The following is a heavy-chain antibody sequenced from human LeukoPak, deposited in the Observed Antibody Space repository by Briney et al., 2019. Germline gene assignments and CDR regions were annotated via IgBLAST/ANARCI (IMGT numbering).Heavy chain of an antibody. D-gene: IGHD5-18*01. J-gene: IGHJ1*01. CDR2: INPNSGGT. V-gene: IGHV1-2*06. CDR3: ARDQGLPGGGYFQH. Sequence: ASVRVSCTASGYTFTGYYMHWVRQAPGQGLECMGRINPNSGGTNYAQKFQGRVTMTRDTSISTAYMELSRLRSDDTAVYYCARDQGLPGGGYFQHWGQGTLVTVSS. CDR1: GYTFTGYY.